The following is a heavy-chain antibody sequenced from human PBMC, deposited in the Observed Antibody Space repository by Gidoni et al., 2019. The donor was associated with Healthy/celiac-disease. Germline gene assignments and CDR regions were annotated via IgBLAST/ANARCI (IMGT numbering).Heavy chain of an antibody. CDR1: GYTFTGYY. J-gene: IGHJ5*02. D-gene: IGHD5-12*01. V-gene: IGHV1-2*02. Sequence: QVQLVQSGAEVKKPGASVKVSCKASGYTFTGYYMHWVRHAPGQGLELMGWIKPNSGGTNYAQKFQGRVTMTRYTSISTAYMELSRLRSDDTAVYYCARGLGMATMNWFDPWGQGTLVTVSS. CDR2: IKPNSGGT. CDR3: ARGLGMATMNWFDP.